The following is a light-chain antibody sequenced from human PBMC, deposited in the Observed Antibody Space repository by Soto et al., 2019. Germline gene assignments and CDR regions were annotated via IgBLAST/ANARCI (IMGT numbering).Light chain of an antibody. J-gene: IGKJ4*01. V-gene: IGKV1-39*01. CDR1: QTISIF. CDR2: TTS. Sequence: DIQMTQSPSSLSASVGDRVTITCRASQTISIFLNWYQQRPGKPPTLLIHTTSILQSGVPSRFSGSGSGTDFTLTISSLQPEDFANYYCQQSYKTPLTFGGGTKVEI. CDR3: QQSYKTPLT.